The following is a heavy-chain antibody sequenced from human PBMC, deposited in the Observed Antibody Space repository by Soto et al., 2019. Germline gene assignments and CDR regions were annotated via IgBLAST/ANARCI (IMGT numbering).Heavy chain of an antibody. CDR3: AKSYKPPLWFGELLPQNWFDP. J-gene: IGHJ5*02. D-gene: IGHD3-10*01. Sequence: PGGSLRLSCAASGFTFSSYAMSWVRQAPGKGLEWVSAISGSGGSTYYADSVKGRFTISRDNSKNTLYLQMNSLRAEDTAVYYCAKSYKPPLWFGELLPQNWFDPWGQGTLVTVSS. CDR1: GFTFSSYA. V-gene: IGHV3-23*01. CDR2: ISGSGGST.